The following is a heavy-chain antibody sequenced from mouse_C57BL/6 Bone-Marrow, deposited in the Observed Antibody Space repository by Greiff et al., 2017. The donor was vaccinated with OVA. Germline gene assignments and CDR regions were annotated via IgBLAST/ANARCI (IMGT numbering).Heavy chain of an antibody. D-gene: IGHD3-1*01. CDR1: GYTFTSYW. Sequence: VQLQQPGAELVKPGASVKMSCKASGYTFTSYWITWVKQRPGQGLEWIGDIYPGSGSTNYHENFKSKATLTVDTSSSTAYMQLSSLKSEDSAVYYCARYREGYWGQSTTLPVSS. CDR2: IYPGSGST. V-gene: IGHV1-55*01. CDR3: ARYREGY. J-gene: IGHJ2*01.